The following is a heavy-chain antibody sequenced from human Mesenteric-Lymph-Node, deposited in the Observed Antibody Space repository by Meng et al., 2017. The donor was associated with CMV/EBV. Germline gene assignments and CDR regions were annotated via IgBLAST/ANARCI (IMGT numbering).Heavy chain of an antibody. J-gene: IGHJ4*02. CDR2: IYSAGGNT. Sequence: GESLKISCAASGFTFRNYAMSWVRQAPGQGLEWVSVIYSAGGNTYYADSVKGRFTISREESKNTLHLQMNSLRAEDTAVYYCAKVNCSTTSCTFDYWGQGTLVTVSS. CDR1: GFTFRNYA. V-gene: IGHV3-23*03. D-gene: IGHD2-2*01. CDR3: AKVNCSTTSCTFDY.